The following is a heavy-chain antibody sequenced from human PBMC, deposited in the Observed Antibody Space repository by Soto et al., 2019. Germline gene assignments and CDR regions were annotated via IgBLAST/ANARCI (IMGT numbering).Heavy chain of an antibody. V-gene: IGHV3-23*01. CDR2: ISGSGGST. CDR3: AREIGYCSSTSCYDNGMDV. D-gene: IGHD2-2*01. J-gene: IGHJ6*02. Sequence: PGGSLRLSCAASGFTFSSYAMSWVRQAPGKGLEWVSAISGSGGSTYYADSVKGRFTISRDNSKNTLYLQMNSLRAEDTAVYYCAREIGYCSSTSCYDNGMDVWGQGTTVTVSS. CDR1: GFTFSSYA.